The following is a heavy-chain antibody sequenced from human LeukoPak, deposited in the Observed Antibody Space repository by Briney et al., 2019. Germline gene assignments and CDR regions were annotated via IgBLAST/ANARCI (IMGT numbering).Heavy chain of an antibody. J-gene: IGHJ6*03. V-gene: IGHV4-38-2*02. CDR2: IYHRGST. CDR1: GYSISSGYY. CDR3: ARDIVVVPAATPYYYYYMDV. Sequence: PSETLSLTCAVSGYSISSGYYWGWIRQPPGKGLEGIGSIYHRGSTYYNPSLKSRVTISVDTSKNQFSLKLSSVTAADTAVYYCARDIVVVPAATPYYYYYMDVWGKGTTVTVSS. D-gene: IGHD2-2*01.